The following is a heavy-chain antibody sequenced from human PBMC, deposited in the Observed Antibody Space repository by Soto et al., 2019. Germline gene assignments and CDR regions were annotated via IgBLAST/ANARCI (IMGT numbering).Heavy chain of an antibody. CDR1: GGSISSSSYY. CDR3: ATGERVYYFDY. CDR2: IYYSGST. Sequence: SETLSLTCTVSGGSISSSSYYWGWIRQPPGKGLEWIGSIYYSGSTYYNPSLKSRVTISVDTSKNQFSLKLSSVTAADTAVYYCATGERVYYFDYWGQGTLVT. D-gene: IGHD3-10*01. V-gene: IGHV4-39*01. J-gene: IGHJ4*02.